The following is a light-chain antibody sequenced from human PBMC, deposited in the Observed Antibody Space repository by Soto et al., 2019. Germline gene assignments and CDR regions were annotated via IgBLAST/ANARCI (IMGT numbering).Light chain of an antibody. J-gene: IGLJ1*01. CDR3: CSYAGSSTLV. CDR1: SSDVGSYNL. CDR2: EGS. V-gene: IGLV2-23*01. Sequence: QSVLTQPASVSGSPGQSITISCTGTSSDVGSYNLVSWYQQHPGKAPKLMIYEGSKRPLGVSNRFSGSKSGNTASLTISGLQAEDEADYYCCSYAGSSTLVFGTGTRSPS.